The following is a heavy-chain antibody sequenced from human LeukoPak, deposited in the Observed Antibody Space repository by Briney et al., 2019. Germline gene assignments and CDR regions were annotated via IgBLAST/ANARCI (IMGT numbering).Heavy chain of an antibody. J-gene: IGHJ4*02. CDR3: ARGGVTTVTLDY. CDR1: GDSVSSNSAA. Sequence: SQTLSLTCAISGDSVSSNSAAWHWIRQSPSRGLEWLGRTYYRYKWHNDYAVSVRSRVTINPDTSENRFSLQLNSVTPDDTAVYYCARGGVTTVTLDYWGQGTLVTVSS. CDR2: TYYRYKWHN. D-gene: IGHD4-17*01. V-gene: IGHV6-1*01.